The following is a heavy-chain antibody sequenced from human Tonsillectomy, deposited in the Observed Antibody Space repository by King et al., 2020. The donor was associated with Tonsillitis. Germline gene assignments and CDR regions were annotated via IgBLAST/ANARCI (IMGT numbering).Heavy chain of an antibody. CDR2: IYPGDSDT. Sequence: QLVQSGAEVKKPGESLKFSCKGSGYSFTSYWIGWVRQMPGKGLEWMGIIYPGDSDTRYRPSFQVQVTIPADKSISTAYLQWSSLKASDTAMYYCARSRGSSWANFDYWGQGTLVTVSS. D-gene: IGHD6-13*01. V-gene: IGHV5-51*01. CDR1: GYSFTSYW. CDR3: ARSRGSSWANFDY. J-gene: IGHJ4*02.